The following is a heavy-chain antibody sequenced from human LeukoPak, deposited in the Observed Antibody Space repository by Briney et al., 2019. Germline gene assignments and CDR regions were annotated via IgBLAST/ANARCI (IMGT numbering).Heavy chain of an antibody. Sequence: GGSLRLSCAASGFTFSSYAMHWVRQAPGKGLEYVSAISSNGGTTSYANSVKGRFPISRDNSKNTLYLQMGSLRAEDMAVYYCARDHLTYYYDSSGYRGYYYYMDVWGKGTTVTVSS. V-gene: IGHV3-64*01. CDR2: ISSNGGTT. J-gene: IGHJ6*03. D-gene: IGHD3-22*01. CDR3: ARDHLTYYYDSSGYRGYYYYMDV. CDR1: GFTFSSYA.